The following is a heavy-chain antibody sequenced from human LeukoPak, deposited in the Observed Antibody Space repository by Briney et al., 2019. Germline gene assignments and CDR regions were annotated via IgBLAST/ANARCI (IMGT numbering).Heavy chain of an antibody. Sequence: GGSLRLSCAASGFTFSSYWMSWVRQAPGKGLEWVANIKQDGSEKYYVDSVKGRFTISRDNAKNSLYLQMNSLRAEDTAVYYCARGPRIAVVGPRIRRDEYFQDWGQGTLVTVSS. CDR1: GFTFSSYW. D-gene: IGHD6-19*01. CDR3: ARGPRIAVVGPRIRRDEYFQD. V-gene: IGHV3-7*01. CDR2: IKQDGSEK. J-gene: IGHJ1*01.